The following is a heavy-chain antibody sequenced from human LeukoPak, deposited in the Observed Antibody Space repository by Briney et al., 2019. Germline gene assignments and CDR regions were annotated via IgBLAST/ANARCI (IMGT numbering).Heavy chain of an antibody. CDR1: GYIFTNYG. Sequence: ASVKVSCKTSGYIFTNYGVSWVRQAPGQGLEWMGWINVYNGHTIYAQEFQGRVTLTTDTSTSTAHMDLRSLRSDNTAVYYCVRDSDHAPDYWGQGTLVTVSS. D-gene: IGHD3-10*01. J-gene: IGHJ4*02. CDR3: VRDSDHAPDY. V-gene: IGHV1-18*01. CDR2: INVYNGHT.